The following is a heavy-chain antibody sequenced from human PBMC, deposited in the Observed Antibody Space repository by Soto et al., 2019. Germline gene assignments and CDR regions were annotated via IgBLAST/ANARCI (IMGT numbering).Heavy chain of an antibody. CDR1: GFSLSNARMG. D-gene: IGHD6-13*01. Sequence: SGPTLVNPTETLTLTCTVSGFSLSNARMGVSWIRPPPGKALEWLAHIFSNDEKSYSTPLKSRLTISKDTSKSQVVLTMTNMDPVDTATYYCARIEKAAAGLFDYWGQGTLVTVSS. J-gene: IGHJ4*02. CDR2: IFSNDEK. CDR3: ARIEKAAAGLFDY. V-gene: IGHV2-26*01.